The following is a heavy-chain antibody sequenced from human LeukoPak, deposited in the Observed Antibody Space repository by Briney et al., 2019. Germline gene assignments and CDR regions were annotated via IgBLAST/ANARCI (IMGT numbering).Heavy chain of an antibody. J-gene: IGHJ6*03. D-gene: IGHD2-2*01. V-gene: IGHV3-20*04. Sequence: PGGSLRLSCAASGFTFDDYGMSWVRQAPGKGLEWVSGINWNGGSTGYADSVKGRFTISRDNAKNSLYLQMNSLRAEDTALYYCARTSTSPPRLTYYYYYMDVWGKGTTVTVSS. CDR2: INWNGGST. CDR1: GFTFDDYG. CDR3: ARTSTSPPRLTYYYYYMDV.